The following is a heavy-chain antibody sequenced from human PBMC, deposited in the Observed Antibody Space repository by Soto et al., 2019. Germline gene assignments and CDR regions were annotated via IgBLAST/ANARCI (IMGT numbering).Heavy chain of an antibody. V-gene: IGHV3-23*01. Sequence: GGSLRLSCAASAFTFRNYAMSWVRQATGKGLEWVSAIGDSGPTTYYADSVKGRFTISRDNSKNTLYLQMNNLKASDTAMYYCARPVDFYGDNAPNWFDPWGQGTLVTVSS. CDR2: IGDSGPTT. J-gene: IGHJ5*02. CDR1: AFTFRNYA. CDR3: ARPVDFYGDNAPNWFDP. D-gene: IGHD4-17*01.